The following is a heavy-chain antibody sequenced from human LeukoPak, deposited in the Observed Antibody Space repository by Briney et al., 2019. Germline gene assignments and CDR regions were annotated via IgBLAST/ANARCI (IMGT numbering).Heavy chain of an antibody. CDR1: GYSISSGSF. Sequence: SETLSLTCAVSGYSISSGSFWGWIRQPPGKGLEWIANIYHSGSTYYNLSLKSRVSISVDTSRNQFSLKLSSVTAADTAVYYCARLFCSGGSCYPYYYSYMDVWGKGTTVIVSS. CDR3: ARLFCSGGSCYPYYYSYMDV. V-gene: IGHV4-38-2*01. J-gene: IGHJ6*03. D-gene: IGHD2-15*01. CDR2: IYHSGST.